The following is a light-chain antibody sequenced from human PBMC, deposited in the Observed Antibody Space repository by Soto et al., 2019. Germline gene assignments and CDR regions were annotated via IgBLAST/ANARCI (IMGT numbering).Light chain of an antibody. CDR3: HT. CDR1: QDISNY. Sequence: DIQMTQSPSSLSASVGDRVTITCQASQDISNYLNWYQQKPGKAPKLLIYDASNLETGVPSRFSGSGSGTDFTFTISSLQPEDIATYYWHTFGQGTKLEIK. V-gene: IGKV1-33*01. J-gene: IGKJ2*01. CDR2: DAS.